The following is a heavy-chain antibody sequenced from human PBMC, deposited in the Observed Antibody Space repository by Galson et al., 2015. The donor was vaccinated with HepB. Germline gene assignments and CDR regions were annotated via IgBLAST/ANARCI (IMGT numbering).Heavy chain of an antibody. D-gene: IGHD2-15*01. V-gene: IGHV3-30-3*01. CDR1: GFTFSRYA. J-gene: IGHJ4*02. CDR3: DVTGGYCSGGSCFFDY. Sequence: SLRLSCAASGFTFSRYAMHWVRQAPGKGLEWVAVISYDGSNKYYADSVKGRFTISRDNSKNTLYLQMNSLRAEDTAVYYCDVTGGYCSGGSCFFDYWGQGTLVTVSS. CDR2: ISYDGSNK.